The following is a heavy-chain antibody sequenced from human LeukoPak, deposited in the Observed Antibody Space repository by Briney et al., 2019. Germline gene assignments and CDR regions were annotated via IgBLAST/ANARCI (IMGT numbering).Heavy chain of an antibody. V-gene: IGHV4-31*03. Sequence: PSETLSLTCTVSGGSPSSGGYYWSWIRQHPGKGLEWIGYIYYSGSTYYNPSLKSRVTMSVDTSKNQFSLKLSSVTAADTAVYYCARAYPNYDSSGYYFWSVVDDAFDIWGQGTMVTVSS. J-gene: IGHJ3*02. CDR3: ARAYPNYDSSGYYFWSVVDDAFDI. CDR2: IYYSGST. D-gene: IGHD3-22*01. CDR1: GGSPSSGGYY.